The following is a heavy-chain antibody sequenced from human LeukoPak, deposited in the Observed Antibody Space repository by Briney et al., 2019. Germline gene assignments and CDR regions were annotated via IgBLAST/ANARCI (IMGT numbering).Heavy chain of an antibody. CDR2: IYYNGTR. J-gene: IGHJ6*02. Sequence: GSLRLSCAVSGFTFTSYDMMWVGQSPGEGLVWFGDIYYNGTRNYNPSLKSRVTISADTFKNHFSLILTSLTAADTAVYYCATAPILRSEGGEHYKYGMDVWGQGTTVIVSS. CDR3: ATAPILRSEGGEHYKYGMDV. CDR1: GFTFTSYD. D-gene: IGHD2-2*02. V-gene: IGHV4-59*12.